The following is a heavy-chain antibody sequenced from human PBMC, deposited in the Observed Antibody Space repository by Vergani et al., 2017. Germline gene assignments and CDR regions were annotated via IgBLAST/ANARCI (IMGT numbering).Heavy chain of an antibody. V-gene: IGHV3-21*01. CDR2: ISGNNDDV. CDR1: GFTFSHYS. J-gene: IGHJ4*02. Sequence: EVQLVESGGGVVRPGGSLRLSCVASGFTFSHYSMNWVRQAPGKGLEWVSSISGNNDDVYYADSVKGRFTISRDNAKNSLYLDMSSLRAEDTAVYYCARDLLPGTLLLLAYWGQGTLISVSS. D-gene: IGHD1-7*01. CDR3: ARDLLPGTLLLLAY.